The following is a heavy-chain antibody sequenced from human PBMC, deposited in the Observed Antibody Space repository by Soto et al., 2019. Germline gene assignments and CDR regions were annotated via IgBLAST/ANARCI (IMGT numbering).Heavy chain of an antibody. CDR3: AKDLAFGGMDV. D-gene: IGHD3-16*01. J-gene: IGHJ6*02. V-gene: IGHV3-30*18. CDR2: ISYDGCNK. CDR1: GFTFSSYG. Sequence: GGSLRLSCAASGFTFSSYGMHWVRQAPGKGLEWVAVISYDGCNKYYADSVKGRFTISRDNSKNTLYLQMNSLRAEDTAVYYCAKDLAFGGMDVWGQGTTVTVSS.